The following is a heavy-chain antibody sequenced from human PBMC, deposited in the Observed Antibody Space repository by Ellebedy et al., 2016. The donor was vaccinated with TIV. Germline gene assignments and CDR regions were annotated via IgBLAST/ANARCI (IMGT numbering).Heavy chain of an antibody. CDR1: GFTFSNYT. V-gene: IGHV3-21*01. Sequence: PGGSLRLSCAASGFTFSNYTMNWVRQAPGKGLEWVSSISATRNYIYYADSVKGRFTISRDNAKNSLYLQMSSLRAEDTAVYYCARDMITMIVVVMDVWGQGTTVTVSS. J-gene: IGHJ6*02. CDR3: ARDMITMIVVVMDV. D-gene: IGHD3-22*01. CDR2: ISATRNYI.